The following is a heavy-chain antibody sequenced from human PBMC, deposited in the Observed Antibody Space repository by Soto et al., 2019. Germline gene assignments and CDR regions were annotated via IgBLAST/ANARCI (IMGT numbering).Heavy chain of an antibody. V-gene: IGHV3-30-3*01. CDR1: GFTFSSYA. CDR2: ISYDGSNK. J-gene: IGHJ4*02. Sequence: GGSLRLSCAASGFTFSSYAMHWVRQATGKGLEWVAVISYDGSNKYYADSVKGRFTISRDNSKNKLYLQMNSLRAEDTAVYYCARALYTSGPFDYWGQGTLVTVSS. CDR3: ARALYTSGPFDY.